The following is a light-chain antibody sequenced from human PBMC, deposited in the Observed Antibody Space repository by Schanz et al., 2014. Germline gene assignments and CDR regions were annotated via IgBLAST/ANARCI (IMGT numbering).Light chain of an antibody. J-gene: IGLJ1*01. CDR2: DVS. CDR1: SSDVGGYKS. CDR3: CSYAGTNTAYV. Sequence: QSALTQPASVSGSPGQSITISCTGTSSDVGGYKSVSWYQHHPGKAPKLMIYDVSHRPSGVSNRFSGSKSGNTASLTISGLQAEDEADYYCCSYAGTNTAYVFGTGTKLTVL. V-gene: IGLV2-14*03.